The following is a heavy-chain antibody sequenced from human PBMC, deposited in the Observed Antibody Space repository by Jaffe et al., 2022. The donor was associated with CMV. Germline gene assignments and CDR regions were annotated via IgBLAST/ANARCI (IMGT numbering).Heavy chain of an antibody. CDR2: ISGTGANT. CDR1: GFTFSISA. Sequence: EVHLLESGGDLVQPGGSLRLSCTASGFTFSISAMSWVRQAPGKGLQWVSTISGTGANTFYADSVKGRFTVSRDNSKNTVFLRMNNVRVEDTAVYYCATGLQSSWYYLDYWGQGTLVTVSS. D-gene: IGHD2-2*01. CDR3: ATGLQSSWYYLDY. V-gene: IGHV3-23*01. J-gene: IGHJ4*02.